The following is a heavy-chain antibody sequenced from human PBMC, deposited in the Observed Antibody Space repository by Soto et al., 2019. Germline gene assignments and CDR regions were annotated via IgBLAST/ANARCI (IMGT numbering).Heavy chain of an antibody. J-gene: IGHJ1*01. D-gene: IGHD2-15*01. CDR1: GGSISTGSYY. V-gene: IGHV4-39*01. CDR3: ARQENDCSGGSCSEYFHH. CDR2: IYYSGST. Sequence: SETLSLTCTVSGGSISTGSYYWGWIRQPPGKGLEWIGSIYYSGSTYYNPSLKSRVTISVDTSKNQFSLKLTSVTAADTAVYYCARQENDCSGGSCSEYFHHWGQGTLVTVSS.